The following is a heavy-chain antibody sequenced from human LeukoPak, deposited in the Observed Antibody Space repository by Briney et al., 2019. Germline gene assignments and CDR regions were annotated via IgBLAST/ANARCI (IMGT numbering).Heavy chain of an antibody. CDR1: GFTVSSNY. Sequence: GGSLRLSCAASGFTVSSNYMNWVRQAPGKWLVWVSRINSDGSSTSYADSVKGRFTSSRDNAKNTLYLQMNSLRAEDTAVYYCARVPKDYYYGMDVWGQGTTVTVSS. J-gene: IGHJ6*02. CDR3: ARVPKDYYYGMDV. CDR2: INSDGSST. V-gene: IGHV3-74*01.